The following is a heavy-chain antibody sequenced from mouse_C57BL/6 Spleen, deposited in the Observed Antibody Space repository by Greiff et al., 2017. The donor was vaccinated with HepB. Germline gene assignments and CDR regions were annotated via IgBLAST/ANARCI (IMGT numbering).Heavy chain of an antibody. Sequence: QVQLQQSGPELVKPGASVKISCKASGYAFSSSWMNWVKQRPGKGLEWIGRIYPGDGDTNYNGKFKGKATLTADKSSSTAYMQLSSLTSEDSAVYFCARSANEGYAMDYWGQGTSVTVSS. CDR1: GYAFSSSW. V-gene: IGHV1-82*01. CDR3: ARSANEGYAMDY. J-gene: IGHJ4*01. CDR2: IYPGDGDT.